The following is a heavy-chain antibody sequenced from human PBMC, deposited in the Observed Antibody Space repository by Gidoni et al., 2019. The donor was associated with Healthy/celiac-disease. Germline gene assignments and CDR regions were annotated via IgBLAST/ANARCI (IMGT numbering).Heavy chain of an antibody. CDR3: AAPPIAAADNYYGMDV. CDR2: IVVGSGNT. D-gene: IGHD6-13*01. Sequence: QMQLVQSGPEVKKPGTSVKVSCNASGFTFTSSAMQWVRQARGKRLEWIGWIVVGSGNTNYAQKFQERVTMTRDMSTSTAYMELSSLRSEDTAVYYCAAPPIAAADNYYGMDVWGQGTTVTVSS. CDR1: GFTFTSSA. V-gene: IGHV1-58*02. J-gene: IGHJ6*02.